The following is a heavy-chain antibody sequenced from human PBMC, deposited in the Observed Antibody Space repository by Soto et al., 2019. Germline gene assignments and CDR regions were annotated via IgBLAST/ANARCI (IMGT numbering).Heavy chain of an antibody. CDR3: TTGLLRSGGAFDI. CDR2: INSKTDGGTT. V-gene: IGHV3-15*07. Sequence: GVSKRLSCAAAGCNFINAWMNWVSKDPGKGLEWVGRINSKTDGGTTDYAAPVKGRFTISRDDSKNTLYLQMNSLKTEDTAVYYCTTGLLRSGGAFDIWGQGTMVTVS. CDR1: GCNFINAW. D-gene: IGHD4-17*01. J-gene: IGHJ3*02.